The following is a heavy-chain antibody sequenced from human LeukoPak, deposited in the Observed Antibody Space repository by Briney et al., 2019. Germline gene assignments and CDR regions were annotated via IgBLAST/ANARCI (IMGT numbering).Heavy chain of an antibody. J-gene: IGHJ4*02. V-gene: IGHV3-21*01. D-gene: IGHD3-22*01. CDR3: ARWNYDNGAYYLDY. CDR2: ISSSSSYI. Sequence: PGGSLRLSCAASGFTFSSYSMNWVRQAPGKGLEWVSSISSSSSYIYYADSLKGRFTISRDNAKNSLYLQMNSLRAEDTAVYYCARWNYDNGAYYLDYWGRGTLVTVSS. CDR1: GFTFSSYS.